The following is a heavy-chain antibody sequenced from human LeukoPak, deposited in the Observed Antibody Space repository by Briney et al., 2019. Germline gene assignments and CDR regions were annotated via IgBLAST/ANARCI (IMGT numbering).Heavy chain of an antibody. CDR2: ISWDGGST. D-gene: IGHD2-15*01. J-gene: IGHJ4*02. V-gene: IGHV3-43*01. Sequence: AGGSLRLSCAASGFTFDDYTMHWVRHAPGKGLEWVSLISWDGGSTYYADSVKGRFIISRDNSKNSLYLQMNSLRTEDTALYYCAKDMYDCSGGSCYPSAPDYWGQGTLVTVSS. CDR1: GFTFDDYT. CDR3: AKDMYDCSGGSCYPSAPDY.